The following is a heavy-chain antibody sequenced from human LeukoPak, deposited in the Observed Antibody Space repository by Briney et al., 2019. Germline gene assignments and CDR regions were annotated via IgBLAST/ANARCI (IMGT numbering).Heavy chain of an antibody. CDR3: TREKAAFSPFGY. V-gene: IGHV4-4*02. J-gene: IGHJ4*02. CDR1: AASITTTNF. CDR2: VSVSGLS. Sequence: SRTLSLTCGVSAASITTTNFWSWIRQTPGQGLEWIGEVSVSGLSDYNPSVRGRVTMSLDTSKNHLSLKLTSVTAADTAVYYCTREKAAFSPFGYWGQGTLIIV. D-gene: IGHD3-3*02.